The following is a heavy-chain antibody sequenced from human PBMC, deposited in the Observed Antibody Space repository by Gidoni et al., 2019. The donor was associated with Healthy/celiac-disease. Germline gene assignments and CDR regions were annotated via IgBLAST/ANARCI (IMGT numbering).Heavy chain of an antibody. Sequence: EVQLVESGGGLVKPGGSLRLSCAASVFTFSSYSMNWVRPAPGKGLEWVSSISSSSSYIYYADSVKGRFTISRDNAKNSLYLQMNSLRAEDTAVYYCARDAGYGDYDADYFDYWGQGTLVTVSS. CDR1: VFTFSSYS. CDR2: ISSSSSYI. V-gene: IGHV3-21*01. CDR3: ARDAGYGDYDADYFDY. D-gene: IGHD4-17*01. J-gene: IGHJ4*02.